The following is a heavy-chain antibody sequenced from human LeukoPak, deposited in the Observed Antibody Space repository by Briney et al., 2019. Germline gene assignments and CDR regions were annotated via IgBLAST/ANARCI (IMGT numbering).Heavy chain of an antibody. CDR3: ASMVRGQEIDY. J-gene: IGHJ4*02. V-gene: IGHV1-2*02. D-gene: IGHD3-10*01. CDR1: GYTFTGYY. CDR2: INPNSGGT. Sequence: ASVTVSCKASGYTFTGYYMHWVRQAPGQGLEWMGWINPNSGGTTYAQKFQGRVTMTRDTSISTAYMELSRLRSDDTAVYYCASMVRGQEIDYWGQGTLVTVSS.